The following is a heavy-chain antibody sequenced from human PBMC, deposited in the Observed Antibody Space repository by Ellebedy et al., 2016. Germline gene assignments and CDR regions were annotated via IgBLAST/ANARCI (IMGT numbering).Heavy chain of an antibody. Sequence: SLKISCAASGFTFDDYAMHWVRQAPRKGLEWVSGISWNSGSIGYADSVKGRFTISRDNAKNSLYLQMNSLRAEDTALYYCAISSGWYGGPYFDYWGQGTLVTVSS. CDR3: AISSGWYGGPYFDY. CDR2: ISWNSGSI. J-gene: IGHJ4*02. V-gene: IGHV3-9*01. CDR1: GFTFDDYA. D-gene: IGHD6-19*01.